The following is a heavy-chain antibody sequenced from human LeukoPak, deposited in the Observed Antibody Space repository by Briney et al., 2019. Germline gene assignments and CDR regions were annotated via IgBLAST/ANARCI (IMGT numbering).Heavy chain of an antibody. D-gene: IGHD3-3*01. V-gene: IGHV3-23*01. CDR3: AKDRFRPTIFGVGNWFDP. CDR1: GLTFSSYA. Sequence: GSLRLSCAASGLTFSSYAMSWVRQAPGQGLEWVSAISGSGGSTYYADSVKGRFTISRDNSKNTLYLQMNSLRAEDTAVYYCAKDRFRPTIFGVGNWFDPWGQGTLVTVSS. CDR2: ISGSGGST. J-gene: IGHJ5*02.